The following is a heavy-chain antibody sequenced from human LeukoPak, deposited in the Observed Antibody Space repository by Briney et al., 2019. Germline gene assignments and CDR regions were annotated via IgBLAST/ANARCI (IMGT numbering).Heavy chain of an antibody. CDR2: ISWDGGST. Sequence: GGSLRLSCAASGFTFDDYTMHWVRQAPGKGLEWVSLISWDGGSTYYADSVKGRFTISRDNSKNSLYLQMNSLRTEDTALYYCAKMEQSGYSIDYWGQGTLVTVSS. J-gene: IGHJ4*02. D-gene: IGHD3-3*01. V-gene: IGHV3-43*01. CDR3: AKMEQSGYSIDY. CDR1: GFTFDDYT.